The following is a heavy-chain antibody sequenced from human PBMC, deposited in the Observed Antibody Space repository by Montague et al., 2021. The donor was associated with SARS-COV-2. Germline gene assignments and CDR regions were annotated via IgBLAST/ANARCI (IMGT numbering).Heavy chain of an antibody. Sequence: SETLSLTCTVSGGSISSYYWSWIRQPPGKGLEWIGYMYYSGSTNYNPSLKGRVTLSVDTPKNQFSLKLSSVTAADTAVYYCARDFDYWGQGTLVTVSS. CDR1: GGSISSYY. CDR3: ARDFDY. V-gene: IGHV4-59*13. CDR2: MYYSGST. J-gene: IGHJ4*02.